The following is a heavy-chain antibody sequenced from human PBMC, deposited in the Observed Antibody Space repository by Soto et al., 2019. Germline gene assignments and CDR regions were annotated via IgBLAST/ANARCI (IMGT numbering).Heavy chain of an antibody. Sequence: PGGSLRLSCAASGFTFSSYAMSWVRQAPGKGLEWVSAISGSGGSTYYADSVKGRFTISRDNSKNTLYLQMNGLRAEDTAVYYCAKGGDYDFWSGQINWFDPWGQGALVTVSS. CDR1: GFTFSSYA. CDR3: AKGGDYDFWSGQINWFDP. V-gene: IGHV3-23*01. CDR2: ISGSGGST. J-gene: IGHJ5*02. D-gene: IGHD3-3*01.